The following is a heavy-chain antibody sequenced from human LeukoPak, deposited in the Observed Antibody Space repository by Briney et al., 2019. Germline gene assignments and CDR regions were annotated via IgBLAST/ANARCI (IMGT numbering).Heavy chain of an antibody. CDR1: GYTLTGYY. D-gene: IGHD2-15*01. CDR2: INPNSGGT. Sequence: ASVKVSCKASGYTLTGYYMHWVRQAPGQGLEWMGWINPNSGGTNYAQKFQGWVTMTRDTSISTAYMELSRLRSDDTAVYYCARGFSGGSLNWFDPWGQGTLVTVSS. V-gene: IGHV1-2*04. J-gene: IGHJ5*02. CDR3: ARGFSGGSLNWFDP.